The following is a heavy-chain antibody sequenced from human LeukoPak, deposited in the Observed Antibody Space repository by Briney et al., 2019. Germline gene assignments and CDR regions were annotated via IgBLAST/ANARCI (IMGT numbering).Heavy chain of an antibody. Sequence: GGSLRLFCAASGFTFSSYSMNWVRQAPGKGLEWVSYISSSSSTIYYADSVKGRFTISRDNAKNSLYLQMNSLRAEDTAVYYCARDGQPYSSGWYPFDYWGQGTLVTVSS. D-gene: IGHD6-19*01. J-gene: IGHJ4*02. CDR2: ISSSSSTI. CDR1: GFTFSSYS. CDR3: ARDGQPYSSGWYPFDY. V-gene: IGHV3-48*01.